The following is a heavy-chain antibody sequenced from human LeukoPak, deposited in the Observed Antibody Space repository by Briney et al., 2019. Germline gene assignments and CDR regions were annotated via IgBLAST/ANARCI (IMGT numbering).Heavy chain of an antibody. Sequence: GGSLRLSCAASGFTFSSYGMHWVRQAPGKGLEWVAFIRYDGSNKYYADSVKGRFTISRDNSENTLYLQMNSLRAEDTAVYYCAKDHDSSSWYSSDYWGQGTLVTVSS. D-gene: IGHD6-13*01. V-gene: IGHV3-30*02. CDR2: IRYDGSNK. CDR1: GFTFSSYG. J-gene: IGHJ4*02. CDR3: AKDHDSSSWYSSDY.